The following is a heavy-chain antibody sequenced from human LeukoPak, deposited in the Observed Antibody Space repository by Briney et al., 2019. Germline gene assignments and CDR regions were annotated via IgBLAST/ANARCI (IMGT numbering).Heavy chain of an antibody. J-gene: IGHJ4*02. CDR3: ARGGSGVLGDY. V-gene: IGHV1-3*01. CDR1: GYTFTSYA. CDR2: INAGNGNT. D-gene: IGHD2-8*02. Sequence: ASVKVSCTASGYTFTSYAMHWVRQAPGQRLERMGWINAGNGNTKYSQKFQGRVPITRDTSASTAYMELSSLRSEDTAVYYCARGGSGVLGDYWGQGTLVTVSS.